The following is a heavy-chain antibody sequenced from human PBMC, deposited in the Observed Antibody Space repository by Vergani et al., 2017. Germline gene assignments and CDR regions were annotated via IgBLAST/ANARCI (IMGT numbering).Heavy chain of an antibody. CDR3: AREGFYDYVWRSYRLRGGYYFDY. D-gene: IGHD3-16*02. J-gene: IGHJ4*02. Sequence: QVQLVQSGAEVKKPGASVKVSCKASGYTFTSYAMHWVRQAPGQRLEWMGWINAGNGNTKYSQKFQGRVNITRDTSASTAYMELSSLRSEDTAVYYCAREGFYDYVWRSYRLRGGYYFDYWGQGTLVTVSS. CDR1: GYTFTSYA. V-gene: IGHV1-3*01. CDR2: INAGNGNT.